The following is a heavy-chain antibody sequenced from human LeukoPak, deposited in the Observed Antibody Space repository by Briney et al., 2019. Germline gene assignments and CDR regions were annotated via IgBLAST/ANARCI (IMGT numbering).Heavy chain of an antibody. CDR3: ARVRFVVVVAATVSHYYYYMDV. J-gene: IGHJ6*03. V-gene: IGHV4-61*02. Sequence: SETLSLTCTVSGGSISSGSYYWSWIRQPAGKGLEWIGRIYTSGSTNYNPSLKSRVTISVDTSKNQFSLKLSSVTAADTAVYYCARVRFVVVVAATVSHYYYYMDVWGKGTTVTVSS. D-gene: IGHD2-15*01. CDR2: IYTSGST. CDR1: GGSISSGSYY.